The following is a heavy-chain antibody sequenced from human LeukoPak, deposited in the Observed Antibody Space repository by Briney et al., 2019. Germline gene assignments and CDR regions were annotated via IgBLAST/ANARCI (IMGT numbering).Heavy chain of an antibody. CDR3: ARHDSCGPYNV. D-gene: IGHD3-22*01. J-gene: IGHJ3*01. V-gene: IGHV4-39*01. CDR1: GGSISNSCYY. CDR2: VYYSGST. Sequence: SETLSLTCTVSGGSISNSCYYWGWIRQRPGKGLEWIGSVYYSGSTYYNPSLKSRVTISVETSKNQFSLKLNSVTAADTAVYSCARHDSCGPYNVWGQGTMVTVSS.